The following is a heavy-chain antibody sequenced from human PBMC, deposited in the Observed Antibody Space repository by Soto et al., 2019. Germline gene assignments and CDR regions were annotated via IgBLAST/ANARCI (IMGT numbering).Heavy chain of an antibody. CDR3: SREDPPSVS. V-gene: IGHV1-18*01. CDR2: VSAYHGNT. Sequence: QVQLVQSGAEVKKPGASVKVSCKASGYTFTSYGISWVRQAPGQGLEWMGWVSAYHGNTNYAQKLQGRVTTTTDTTTNTAYTQLMSPRSDDTAVYYCSREDPPSVSWGQGTLVTVSS. J-gene: IGHJ4*02. D-gene: IGHD2-2*01. CDR1: GYTFTSYG.